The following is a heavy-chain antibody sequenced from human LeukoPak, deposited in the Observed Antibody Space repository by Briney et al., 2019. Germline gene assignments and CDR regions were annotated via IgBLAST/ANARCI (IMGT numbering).Heavy chain of an antibody. Sequence: SETLSLTCTVSGGPISSYYWSWIRQPPGKGLEWIGYIYYSGSTNYNPSLKSRVTISVDTSKNQFSLKLSSVTAADTAVYYCARDRGLYSSSWYPRFDPWGQGTLVTVSS. CDR3: ARDRGLYSSSWYPRFDP. V-gene: IGHV4-59*01. D-gene: IGHD6-13*01. CDR1: GGPISSYY. CDR2: IYYSGST. J-gene: IGHJ5*02.